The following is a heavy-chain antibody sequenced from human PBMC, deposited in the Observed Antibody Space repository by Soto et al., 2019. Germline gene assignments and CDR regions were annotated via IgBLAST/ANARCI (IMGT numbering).Heavy chain of an antibody. CDR1: GGTFSSYA. D-gene: IGHD3-22*01. Sequence: GASVKVSCKASGGTFSSYAISWVRQAPGQGLEWMGGIIPIFGTANYAQKFQGRVTITADESTSTAYMELSSLRSEDTAVYYCARDASSSGSNSFDPWSQGTLVTVSS. J-gene: IGHJ5*02. V-gene: IGHV1-69*01. CDR2: IIPIFGTA. CDR3: ARDASSSGSNSFDP.